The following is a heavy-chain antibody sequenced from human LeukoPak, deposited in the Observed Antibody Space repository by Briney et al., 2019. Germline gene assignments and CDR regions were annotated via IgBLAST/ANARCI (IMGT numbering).Heavy chain of an antibody. CDR1: GFTFSSYA. CDR3: AKGPGSSWYKPFGRYYFDY. J-gene: IGHJ4*02. V-gene: IGHV3-23*01. Sequence: PGGSLRLSCAASGFTFSSYAMSWVRQAPGKGLEWVSAISGSGGSTYYADSVKGRFTISRDNSKNTLYLQMNSLRAEDTAVYYCAKGPGSSWYKPFGRYYFDYWGQGTLVTVSS. D-gene: IGHD6-13*01. CDR2: ISGSGGST.